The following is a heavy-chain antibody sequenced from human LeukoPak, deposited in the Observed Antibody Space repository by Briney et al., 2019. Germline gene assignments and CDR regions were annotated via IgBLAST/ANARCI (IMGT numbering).Heavy chain of an antibody. Sequence: ASVKVSCKASGYTFTGYYIHWVRQAPGQGLEWMGWINPNSGGTKYAQKFQGRVTMTRDTSISTAYMELSSLTSDDTALYNCATDGAVAGTAYPEYWGQGTLVTVSS. CDR3: ATDGAVAGTAYPEY. CDR2: INPNSGGT. J-gene: IGHJ4*02. V-gene: IGHV1-2*02. D-gene: IGHD6-19*01. CDR1: GYTFTGYY.